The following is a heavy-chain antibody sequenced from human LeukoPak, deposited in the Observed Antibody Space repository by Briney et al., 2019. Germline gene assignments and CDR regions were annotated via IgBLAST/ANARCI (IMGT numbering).Heavy chain of an antibody. Sequence: GGSLRLXCAXSXXXXSSYAXSWVRQAPGKGLEWVSAISGSGGSTYYADSVKGRFTISRDNSKNTLYLEMNSLRAEDTAVYYCAKALSYGSGSYYMLTSDYWGQGTLVTVSS. CDR1: XXXXSSYA. D-gene: IGHD3-10*01. CDR3: AKALSYGSGSYYMLTSDY. CDR2: ISGSGGST. V-gene: IGHV3-23*01. J-gene: IGHJ4*02.